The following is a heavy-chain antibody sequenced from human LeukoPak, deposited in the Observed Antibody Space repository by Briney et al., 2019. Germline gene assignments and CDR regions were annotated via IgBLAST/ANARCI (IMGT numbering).Heavy chain of an antibody. D-gene: IGHD2-15*01. CDR2: ISYSGST. J-gene: IGHJ4*02. CDR3: ARHYCSGDKCYYFDY. CDR1: GGSISSYY. V-gene: IGHV4-59*08. Sequence: SETLSLTCTVSGGSISSYYWSWIRQPPGKGLEWIGYISYSGSTDSNPSLKSQVTISVDTSKNQFSLKLSSVTAADTAVYYCARHYCSGDKCYYFDYWGQGTLVTVSS.